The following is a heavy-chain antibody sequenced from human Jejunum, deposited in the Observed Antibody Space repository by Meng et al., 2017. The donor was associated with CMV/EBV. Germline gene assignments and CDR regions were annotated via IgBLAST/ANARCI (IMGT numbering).Heavy chain of an antibody. CDR1: GYSLTTDW. V-gene: IGHV5-51*01. J-gene: IGHJ4*02. Sequence: KCSGYSLTTDWVGWLRQMPGKGPEWMGSIYPGDSDTRYSPSFQGQVSISADRSITTAYLQWSSLKASDTAMYYCASSYYLSGVFDNWGQGTLVTVSS. D-gene: IGHD3-22*01. CDR2: IYPGDSDT. CDR3: ASSYYLSGVFDN.